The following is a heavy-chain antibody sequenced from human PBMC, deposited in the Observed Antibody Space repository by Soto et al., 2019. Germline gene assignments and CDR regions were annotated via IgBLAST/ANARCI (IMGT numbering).Heavy chain of an antibody. CDR3: ARRSDWYLDY. Sequence: SETLSLTCTVSGGSISSSNDYWDWIRQPPGKGLEWIGSIYYSRITYYNPSLKGRVTISVDTSKNQFSLKLSSVTAADTAVYYCARRSDWYLDYWGQGTLVTVS. V-gene: IGHV4-39*01. CDR2: IYYSRIT. D-gene: IGHD6-19*01. J-gene: IGHJ4*02. CDR1: GGSISSSNDY.